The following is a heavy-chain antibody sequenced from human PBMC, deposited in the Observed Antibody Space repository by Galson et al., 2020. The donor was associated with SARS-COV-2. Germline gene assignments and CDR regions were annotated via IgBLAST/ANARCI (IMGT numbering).Heavy chain of an antibody. J-gene: IGHJ4*02. D-gene: IGHD3-3*01. CDR2: IKSKTDGGTT. CDR1: GFTFSNAW. Sequence: GESLKISCAASGFTFSNAWMSWVRPAPGKGLEWVGRIKSKTDGGTTDDAAPVKGKFPISRDDSNNTLYLQMNSLKTEDTVVDYCTTDLISFRLFLEWSPFDYWGQGTLVTVSS. CDR3: TTDLISFRLFLEWSPFDY. V-gene: IGHV3-15*01.